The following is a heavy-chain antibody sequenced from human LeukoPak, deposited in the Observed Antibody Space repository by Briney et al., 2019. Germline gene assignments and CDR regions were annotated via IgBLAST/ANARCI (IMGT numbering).Heavy chain of an antibody. CDR1: GGSVSGYY. CDR2: INHSGST. V-gene: IGHV4-34*01. CDR3: ARGRCSGGSCYFFDY. D-gene: IGHD2-15*01. J-gene: IGHJ4*02. Sequence: SETLSLTCAVYGGSVSGYYWSWIRQPPGKGLEWIGEINHSGSTNYNPSLKSRVTISVDTSKNQFSLKLSSVTAADTAVYYCARGRCSGGSCYFFDYWGQGTLVTVSS.